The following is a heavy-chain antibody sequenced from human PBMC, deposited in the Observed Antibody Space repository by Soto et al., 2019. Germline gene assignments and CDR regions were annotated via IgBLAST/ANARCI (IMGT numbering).Heavy chain of an antibody. CDR3: DSDDPYVDNGLDL. D-gene: IGHD3-10*02. CDR1: GFSFSTHG. J-gene: IGHJ5*02. V-gene: IGHV3-33*01. CDR2: IVNDGSEQ. Sequence: QVQLVESGGGVVRPGRSLRLSCAATGFSFSTHGMHWVRQAPGKGLEWVAVIVNDGSEQQSADSVKGRFNISRDNARNILYLQTNNLKAADTALSCCDSDDPYVDNGLDLWGPGTLVTVSS.